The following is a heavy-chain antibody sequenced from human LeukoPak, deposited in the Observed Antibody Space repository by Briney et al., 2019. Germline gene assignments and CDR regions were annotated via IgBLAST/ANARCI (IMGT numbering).Heavy chain of an antibody. CDR3: VKDRCDRTTCPEV. V-gene: IGHV3-23*01. D-gene: IGHD2-2*01. CDR2: ISGSGGST. Sequence: PGGSLRLSCALSGFTFSTYAMTWARQAPGEGLEWVSGISGSGGSTYYTDSVKGRFTISRDNSKNTLHLQMSSLRAEDTALYYCVKDRCDRTTCPEVWGQGTLVTVSS. J-gene: IGHJ4*02. CDR1: GFTFSTYA.